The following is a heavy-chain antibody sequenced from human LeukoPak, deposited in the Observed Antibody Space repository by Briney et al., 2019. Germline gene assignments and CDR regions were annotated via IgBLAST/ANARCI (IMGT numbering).Heavy chain of an antibody. D-gene: IGHD2-8*01. CDR3: ARDGCTNGVCYADYYYGMDV. CDR1: GGTFSSYA. CDR2: IIPIFGTA. J-gene: IGHJ6*02. Sequence: ASVKVSCKASGGTFSSYAISWVRQAPGQGLEWMGGIIPIFGTANYAQKFQGRVTITADESTSTAYMELSSLRSEDTAVYYCARDGCTNGVCYADYYYGMDVWGQGTTVTVSS. V-gene: IGHV1-69*13.